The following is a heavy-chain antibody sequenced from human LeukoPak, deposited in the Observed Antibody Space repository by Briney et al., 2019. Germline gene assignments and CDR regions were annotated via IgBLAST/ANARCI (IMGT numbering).Heavy chain of an antibody. D-gene: IGHD3-10*01. J-gene: IGHJ4*02. Sequence: GGSLRLSCVASGFTVSSNYMSWVRQAPGKGLEWVSVIYSGGSTYYADSVKGRFTISRDNSKNTLYLQMNSLRAEDTAVYYCARADQLLWFGEFGYWGQGTLVTVSS. CDR2: IYSGGST. V-gene: IGHV3-66*01. CDR3: ARADQLLWFGEFGY. CDR1: GFTVSSNY.